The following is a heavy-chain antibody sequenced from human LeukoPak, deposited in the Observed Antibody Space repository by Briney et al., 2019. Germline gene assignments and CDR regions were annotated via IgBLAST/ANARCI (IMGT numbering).Heavy chain of an antibody. CDR3: AGLHFASAEEFDS. J-gene: IGHJ5*01. V-gene: IGHV4-59*08. Sequence: PSETLSLTCTVSGTSIRGHYWSWIRQPPGKGLDWTGYIYSNGNILSNPFLKSRVTLSVDTFNNQFSLSLNFVTAADTAVYYCAGLHFASAEEFDSWGQGTLVTVSS. CDR1: GTSIRGHY. CDR2: IYSNGNI. D-gene: IGHD1-14*01.